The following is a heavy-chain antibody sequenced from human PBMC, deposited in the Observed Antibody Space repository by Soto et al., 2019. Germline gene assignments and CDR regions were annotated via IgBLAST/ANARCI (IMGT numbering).Heavy chain of an antibody. V-gene: IGHV1-46*01. J-gene: IGHJ6*02. CDR1: GYTFTSYY. Sequence: ASVKVSCKASGYTFTSYYMHWVRQAPGQGLEWMGIINPSGGSTSYAQKFQGRVTMTRDTSTSTVYMELSSLRSEDTAVYYCARDREPFYYYYGMDVWGQGTTVTVSS. CDR2: INPSGGST. CDR3: ARDREPFYYYYGMDV.